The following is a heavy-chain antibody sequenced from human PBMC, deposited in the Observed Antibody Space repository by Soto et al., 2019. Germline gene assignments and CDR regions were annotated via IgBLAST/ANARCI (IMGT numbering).Heavy chain of an antibody. Sequence: ASVKVSCKASGGTFSSYTISWVRQAPGQGLEWMGRIIPIHGITNYAQKLQGRVTMTTDTSTSTAYMELRSLRSDDTAVYYCARVKSKLDDAFDIWGQGTMVTVSS. CDR1: GGTFSSYT. J-gene: IGHJ3*02. CDR2: IIPIHGIT. CDR3: ARVKSKLDDAFDI. V-gene: IGHV1-69*02. D-gene: IGHD1-1*01.